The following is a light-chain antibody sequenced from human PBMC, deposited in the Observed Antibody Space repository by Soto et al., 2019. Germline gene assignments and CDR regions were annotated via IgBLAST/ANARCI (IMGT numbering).Light chain of an antibody. Sequence: AIQLTQSPSSLSASVGDRVTITCRASQGISSALAWYQQKPGKAPKLLIYDASSLESGVPSRFSGSGSGTDFTLTISSLQPEDFAAYCCQQFNSYPQRITFGQGTRLEIK. CDR1: QGISSA. CDR3: QQFNSYPQRIT. CDR2: DAS. V-gene: IGKV1-13*02. J-gene: IGKJ5*01.